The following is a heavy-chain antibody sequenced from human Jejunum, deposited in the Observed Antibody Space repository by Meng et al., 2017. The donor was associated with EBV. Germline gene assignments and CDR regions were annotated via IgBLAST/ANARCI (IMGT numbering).Heavy chain of an antibody. CDR2: INGGATST. CDR3: ASWPSCSSGSCQEFDY. Sequence: QVPPLHYDSDLKNPVAPVSVACQTSEHIFTSYALHCARLTPVQMLPWTGCINGGATSTVYSQNFQGRLSIARDTSARTAFMELSSLTSKDPAVYYCASWPSCSSGSCQEFDYWGQGTLVTVSS. V-gene: IGHV1-3*01. CDR1: EHIFTSYA. D-gene: IGHD2-2*01. J-gene: IGHJ4*02.